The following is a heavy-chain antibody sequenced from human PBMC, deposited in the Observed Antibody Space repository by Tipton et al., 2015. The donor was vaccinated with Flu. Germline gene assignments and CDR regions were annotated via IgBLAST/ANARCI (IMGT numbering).Heavy chain of an antibody. CDR3: ARRLVVTEMDAFDI. Sequence: CAEVKKPGESLKISCKGSGYSFSNHWIAWVRQTPGKGLEWMGMINPAESDIRYSPSFEGHVSTSVDRSISTAYLHWNSLKASDTAMYFCARRLVVTEMDAFDIWGQGTRVIAS. J-gene: IGHJ3*02. CDR2: INPAESDI. D-gene: IGHD2-21*02. V-gene: IGHV5-51*01. CDR1: GYSFSNHW.